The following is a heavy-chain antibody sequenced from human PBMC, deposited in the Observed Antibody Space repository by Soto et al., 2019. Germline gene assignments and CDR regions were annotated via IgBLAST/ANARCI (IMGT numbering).Heavy chain of an antibody. V-gene: IGHV4-34*01. CDR3: NMLEVHANPTNDY. J-gene: IGHJ4*02. D-gene: IGHD2-8*01. CDR2: INHSGST. Sequence: SETLSLTCAVYGGSFSGYYWSWIRQPPGKGLEWIGEINHSGSTNYNPSLKSRVTISVDTSKNQFSLKLSSVTAADTAVYYCNMLEVHANPTNDYWGQGTLVTVSS. CDR1: GGSFSGYY.